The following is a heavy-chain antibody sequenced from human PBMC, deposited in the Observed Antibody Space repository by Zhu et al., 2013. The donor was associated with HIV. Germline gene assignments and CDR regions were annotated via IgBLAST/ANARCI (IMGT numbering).Heavy chain of an antibody. Sequence: QVQLQESGPGLVKPSETLSLTCTVSGGSISSYYWSWIRQPPGKGLEWIGYISYSGSTNYNPSLKSRVTMSVDTSKNHFSLKLTSVTAADTAVYYCARSYDFWSGYYNFWGQGTLVTVSS. CDR3: ARSYDFWSGYYNF. CDR1: GGSISSYY. V-gene: IGHV4-59*01. J-gene: IGHJ4*02. D-gene: IGHD3-3*01. CDR2: ISYSGST.